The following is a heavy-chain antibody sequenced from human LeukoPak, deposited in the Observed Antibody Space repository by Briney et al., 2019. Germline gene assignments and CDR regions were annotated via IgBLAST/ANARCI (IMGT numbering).Heavy chain of an antibody. V-gene: IGHV4-4*07. Sequence: SETLSLTCTVSGGSISSYYWSWIRQPAGKGLEWIGRIYTSGSTNYNPSLKSRVTMSVDTSKNQFSLKLSSVTAADTAVYYCARDRPSYYDFWSGYYETYYFDYWGQGTLVTVSP. CDR1: GGSISSYY. CDR3: ARDRPSYYDFWSGYYETYYFDY. J-gene: IGHJ4*02. D-gene: IGHD3-3*01. CDR2: IYTSGST.